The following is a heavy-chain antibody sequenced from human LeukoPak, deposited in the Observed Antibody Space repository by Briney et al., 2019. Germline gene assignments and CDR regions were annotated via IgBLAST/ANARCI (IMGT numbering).Heavy chain of an antibody. D-gene: IGHD3-22*01. CDR3: ARSIIMVVVPKGPAFDI. CDR2: IYYSGST. J-gene: IGHJ3*02. Sequence: SETLSLTCTLSGGSISSYYWSWLRQPPGKGLEWIGYIYYSGSTNYNPSLKSRVTISVDTSKNQFSLKLSSVTAADTAVYYCARSIIMVVVPKGPAFDIWGQGTMVTVSS. CDR1: GGSISSYY. V-gene: IGHV4-59*08.